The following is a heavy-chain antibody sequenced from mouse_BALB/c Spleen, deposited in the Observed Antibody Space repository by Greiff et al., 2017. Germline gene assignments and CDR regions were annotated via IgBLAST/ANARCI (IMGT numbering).Heavy chain of an antibody. J-gene: IGHJ2*01. D-gene: IGHD2-1*01. Sequence: EVKLQQSGPGLVKPSQSLSLTCTVTGYSITSDYAWNWIRQFPGNKLEWMGYISYSGSTSYNPSLKSRISITRDTSKNQFFLQLNSVTTEDTATYYCARGGNYGGNYFDDWGQGTTLTVSS. CDR2: ISYSGST. V-gene: IGHV3-2*02. CDR1: GYSITSDYA. CDR3: ARGGNYGGNYFDD.